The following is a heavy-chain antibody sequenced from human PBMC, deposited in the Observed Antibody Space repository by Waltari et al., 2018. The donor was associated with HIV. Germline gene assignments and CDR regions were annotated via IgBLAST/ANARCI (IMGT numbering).Heavy chain of an antibody. D-gene: IGHD3-10*01. CDR2: ISSLGSEV. CDR3: ARAGDFDF. Sequence: EVQLVESGGGPVKPGGSLRRSCAASGFTFSSYTMNWVRQAPGKGLEWVSSISSLGSEVFYADSVKGRFTISRDNDKSSLYLQMTSLRVEDTSLYYCARAGDFDFWGQGILVTVSS. J-gene: IGHJ4*02. CDR1: GFTFSSYT. V-gene: IGHV3-21*02.